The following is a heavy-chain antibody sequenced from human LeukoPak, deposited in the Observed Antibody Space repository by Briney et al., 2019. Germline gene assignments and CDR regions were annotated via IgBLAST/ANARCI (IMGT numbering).Heavy chain of an antibody. CDR3: AKDLHVRSSSTVTTGGIDS. CDR1: GFTFSSYA. V-gene: IGHV3-23*01. CDR2: ISNSAANV. Sequence: PGGSLRLSCAASGFTFSSYAMSWVRQAPGKGLEWVSVISNSAANVYYADSVKGRFTISRDNSKNTLYLRMNSLRAEDTAVYYCAKDLHVRSSSTVTTGGIDSWGQGTLVTVSS. J-gene: IGHJ4*02. D-gene: IGHD4-17*01.